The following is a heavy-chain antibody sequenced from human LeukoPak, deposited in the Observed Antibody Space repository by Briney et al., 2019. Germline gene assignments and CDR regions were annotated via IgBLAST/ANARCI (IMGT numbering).Heavy chain of an antibody. V-gene: IGHV3-30*02. CDR3: ARDRDWAFDY. J-gene: IGHJ4*02. CDR1: GFTFTSHG. Sequence: GGSLRLSCAASGFTFTSHGMHRVRQAPGKGLEWVAFTRNDGNNKYYADSVKGRFTISRDNSKNTLSLQMNSLRTEDTAVYYCARDRDWAFDYWGQGILVTVSS. D-gene: IGHD2-21*01. CDR2: TRNDGNNK.